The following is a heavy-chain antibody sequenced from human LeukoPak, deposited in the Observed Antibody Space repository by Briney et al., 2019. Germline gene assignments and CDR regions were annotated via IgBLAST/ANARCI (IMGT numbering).Heavy chain of an antibody. CDR2: INREGSST. CDR3: AKDMAPYYYGSGSPMPDGTHDAFDI. J-gene: IGHJ3*02. D-gene: IGHD3-10*01. Sequence: GGSLRLSCAVSGLTFSSYWMHWVRQAPGKGLVWVSRINREGSSTSYADSVKGRFTISRDNAKNSLYLQMNSLRAEDTALYYCAKDMAPYYYGSGSPMPDGTHDAFDIWGQGTMVTVSS. CDR1: GLTFSSYW. V-gene: IGHV3-74*01.